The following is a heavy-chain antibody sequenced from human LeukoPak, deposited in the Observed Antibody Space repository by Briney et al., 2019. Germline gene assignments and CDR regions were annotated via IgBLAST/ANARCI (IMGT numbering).Heavy chain of an antibody. J-gene: IGHJ4*02. D-gene: IGHD6-13*01. CDR1: RFTFSSYD. V-gene: IGHV3-30-3*01. CDR2: ISYDGGGK. CDR3: ARDRMYSSSPDY. Sequence: GRSLRLSCAASRFTFSSYDMHWVRQAPGKGLEWVAVISYDGGGKYYADSVKGRFTISRDNSQNTLYLQMNSLRAEDTAVYSCARDRMYSSSPDYWGQGTLVTVSS.